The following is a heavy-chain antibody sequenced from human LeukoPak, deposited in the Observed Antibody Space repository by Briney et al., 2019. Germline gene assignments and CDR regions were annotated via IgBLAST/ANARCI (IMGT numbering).Heavy chain of an antibody. D-gene: IGHD6-13*01. CDR1: GFTFDDYA. CDR3: AKDIQQQLEDPPRAAFDI. V-gene: IGHV3-9*01. Sequence: PGGSLRLSCAASGFTFDDYAMHWVRQAPGKGLGWVSGISWNSGSIGYADSVEGRFTISRDNAKNSLYLQMNSLRAEDTALYYCAKDIQQQLEDPPRAAFDIWGQGTMVTVSS. CDR2: ISWNSGSI. J-gene: IGHJ3*02.